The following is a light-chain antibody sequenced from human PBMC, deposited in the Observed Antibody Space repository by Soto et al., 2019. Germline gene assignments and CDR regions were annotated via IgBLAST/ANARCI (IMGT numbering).Light chain of an antibody. J-gene: IGLJ3*02. CDR3: NSYTTTGTGV. V-gene: IGLV2-14*01. CDR1: GSDVGGYNS. CDR2: DVT. Sequence: QSALTQPASVSGSPGQSITISCTGTGSDVGGYNSVAWYQQHPGKAPKLMIYDVTNRPSGVPNRFSGSKSGNTASLTISGLQAEDEADYYCNSYTTTGTGVFGGGTKLTVL.